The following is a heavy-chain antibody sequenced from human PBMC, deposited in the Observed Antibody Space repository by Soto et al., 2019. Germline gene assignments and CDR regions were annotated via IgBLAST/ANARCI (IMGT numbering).Heavy chain of an antibody. CDR3: VKDRAYNWNYSFDY. J-gene: IGHJ4*02. V-gene: IGHV3-64D*06. CDR1: AFTFSTCP. D-gene: IGHD1-7*01. CDR2: ISANGGTT. Sequence: HPAGSLRLSCAASAFTFSTCPMHSVRHAPAKGREYGSAISANGGTTYYTASVKSRFTISRDNSKNTLYLQMSSMRAEVTAAYSCVKDRAYNWNYSFDYWGQGTLVTVSS.